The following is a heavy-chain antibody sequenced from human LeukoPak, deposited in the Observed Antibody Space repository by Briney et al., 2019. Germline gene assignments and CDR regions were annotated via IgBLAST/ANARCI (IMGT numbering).Heavy chain of an antibody. J-gene: IGHJ6*02. D-gene: IGHD1-26*01. CDR2: IYSGGST. CDR1: GFTVSSNY. Sequence: GGSLRLSCAASGFTVSSNYMSWVRQAPGKGLEWVSVIYSGGSTYYADSVKGRFTISRDNSKNTLYLQMNSLRAEDTAVYYCARDLVGPRNYYYYGMDVWGQGTTVTVSS. V-gene: IGHV3-53*05. CDR3: ARDLVGPRNYYYYGMDV.